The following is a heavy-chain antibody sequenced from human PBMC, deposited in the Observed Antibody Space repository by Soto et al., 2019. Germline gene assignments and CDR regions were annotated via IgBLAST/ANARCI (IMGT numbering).Heavy chain of an antibody. CDR3: VQSRCGGACREIYSAHAYNGLDV. Sequence: QVTLKESGPTLVKPTQTLTLTCTVSGLSLRTTGVGVGWVRQPPGKALEWLALLYWDDDKSYSQSLRSRLTIVKDISEQQVVLTMSNMDTVDTATYYCVQSRCGGACREIYSAHAYNGLDVWGQGTTVTVSS. CDR1: GLSLRTTGVG. D-gene: IGHD2-21*02. V-gene: IGHV2-5*02. J-gene: IGHJ6*02. CDR2: LYWDDDK.